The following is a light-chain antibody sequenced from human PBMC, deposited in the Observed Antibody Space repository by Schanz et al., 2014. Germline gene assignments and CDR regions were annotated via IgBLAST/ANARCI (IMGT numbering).Light chain of an antibody. CDR2: GTS. CDR1: QSVNSNY. V-gene: IGKV3-20*01. CDR3: QQYGSSPLT. J-gene: IGKJ4*01. Sequence: EIVLTQSPGTLSLSPGERATLSCRASQSVNSNYLAWYQQKPGQAPRLLMYGTSSRATGIPDRFSGSGSGTDFTLTISRLEPEDFAVYYCQQYGSSPLTFGGGTKVEIK.